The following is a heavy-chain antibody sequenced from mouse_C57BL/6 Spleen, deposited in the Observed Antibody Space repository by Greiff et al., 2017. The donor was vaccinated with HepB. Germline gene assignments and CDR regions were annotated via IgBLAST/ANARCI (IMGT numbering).Heavy chain of an antibody. CDR2: IRNKANGYTT. CDR3: ARSSSSYGFAY. D-gene: IGHD1-1*01. J-gene: IGHJ3*01. Sequence: EVKVIESGGGLVQPGGSLSLSCAASGFTFTDYYMSWVRQPPGKALEWLGFIRNKANGYTTEYSASVKGRFTISRDNSQSILYLQMNALRAEDSATYYCARSSSSYGFAYWGQGTLVTVSA. CDR1: GFTFTDYY. V-gene: IGHV7-3*01.